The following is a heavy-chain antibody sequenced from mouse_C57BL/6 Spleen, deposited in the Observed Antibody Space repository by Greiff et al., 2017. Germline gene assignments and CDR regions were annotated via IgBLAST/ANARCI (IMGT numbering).Heavy chain of an antibody. D-gene: IGHD3-2*02. CDR3: TRSEAAQATQDFDY. J-gene: IGHJ2*01. V-gene: IGHV1-9*01. Sequence: QVQLQQSGAELMKPGASVKLSCKATGYTFTGYWIEWVKQRPGHGLEWIGEIFPGSGSTNYNEKFKGKATFTVDKSSNTAYMQLSSLTTEASADFYCTRSEAAQATQDFDYWGQGTTLTVSS. CDR1: GYTFTGYW. CDR2: IFPGSGST.